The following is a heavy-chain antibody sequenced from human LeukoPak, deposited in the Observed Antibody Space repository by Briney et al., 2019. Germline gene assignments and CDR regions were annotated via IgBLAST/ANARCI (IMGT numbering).Heavy chain of an antibody. Sequence: PGGSLRLSCAASGFTFSSYSMNWVRQAPGKGLEWVSSISSSSSYIYYADSVKGRFTISRDNAKNSLYLQMNSLRAEDTAVYYCARESSSSSWYLHYYYYMDVWGKGTTVTVSS. D-gene: IGHD6-13*01. J-gene: IGHJ6*03. V-gene: IGHV3-21*01. CDR3: ARESSSSSWYLHYYYYMDV. CDR1: GFTFSSYS. CDR2: ISSSSSYI.